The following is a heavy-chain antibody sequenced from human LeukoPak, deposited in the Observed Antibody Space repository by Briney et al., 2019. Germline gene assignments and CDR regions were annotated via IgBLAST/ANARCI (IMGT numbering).Heavy chain of an antibody. J-gene: IGHJ4*02. CDR2: ISGSGGST. CDR3: ARLFRGVWSGYYVDY. CDR1: GFTFSSYA. Sequence: QAGGSLRLSCAASGFTFSSYAMSWVRQAPGKGLEWVSAISGSGGSTYYADSVKGRFTISRDNAKNSLYLQMNSLRDEDTAVYYCARLFRGVWSGYYVDYWGQGTLVTVSS. D-gene: IGHD3-3*01. V-gene: IGHV3-23*01.